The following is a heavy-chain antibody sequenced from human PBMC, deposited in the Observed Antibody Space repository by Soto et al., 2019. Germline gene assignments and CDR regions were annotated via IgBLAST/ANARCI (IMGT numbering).Heavy chain of an antibody. CDR3: ARARGGVRYFDWLTPLDY. Sequence: EVQLVESGGGLVKPGGSLRLSCAASGFTFSSYSMNWVRQAPGKGLEWVSSISSSSSYIYYADSVKGRFTISRDNAKNSLYLQMNSLGAEDTAVYYCARARGGVRYFDWLTPLDYWGQGTLVTVSS. V-gene: IGHV3-21*01. D-gene: IGHD3-9*01. J-gene: IGHJ4*02. CDR1: GFTFSSYS. CDR2: ISSSSSYI.